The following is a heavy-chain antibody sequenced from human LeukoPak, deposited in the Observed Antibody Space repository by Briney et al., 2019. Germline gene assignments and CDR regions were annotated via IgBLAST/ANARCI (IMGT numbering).Heavy chain of an antibody. CDR2: ISLDGSNK. D-gene: IGHD5-18*01. CDR1: GFTFSSYG. J-gene: IGHJ4*02. Sequence: SGGSVILSCVASGFTFSSYGMHWVRQAAGKWLEWVAVISLDGSNKYYADSVKGRFTLSRDNSKNTLYLQMNSMRVEDTAVYYCAKEHLAGYSYGGYYFDYWGQGTLVTVSS. V-gene: IGHV3-30*18. CDR3: AKEHLAGYSYGGYYFDY.